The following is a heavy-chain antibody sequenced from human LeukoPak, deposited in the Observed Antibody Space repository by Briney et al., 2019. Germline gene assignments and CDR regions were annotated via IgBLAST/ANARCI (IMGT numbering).Heavy chain of an antibody. Sequence: GESLRLSCAASGFTFSRYWMKQDGSETYYGDSVKGRFTISRDNAKNSPHLQMNSLRAEDAAVFYCARMDYYTSGTYTYPNFDYWGQGTLVTVSS. D-gene: IGHD3-10*01. CDR2: QDGSET. CDR1: GFTFSRYW. J-gene: IGHJ4*02. V-gene: IGHV3-7*03. CDR3: ARMDYYTSGTYTYPNFDY.